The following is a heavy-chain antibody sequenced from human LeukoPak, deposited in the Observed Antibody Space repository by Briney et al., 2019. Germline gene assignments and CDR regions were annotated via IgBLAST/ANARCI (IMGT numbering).Heavy chain of an antibody. V-gene: IGHV4-59*01. CDR1: GGSISSYY. CDR2: IYYSGST. J-gene: IGHJ4*02. Sequence: IPSETLSLTCTVSGGSISSYYWSWIRQPPGKGLEWIGYIYYSGSTNYNPSLKSRVTISVDTSKNQFSLKLSSVTAADTAVYYCARDDGGSYSNWGQGTLVTVSS. D-gene: IGHD1-26*01. CDR3: ARDDGGSYSN.